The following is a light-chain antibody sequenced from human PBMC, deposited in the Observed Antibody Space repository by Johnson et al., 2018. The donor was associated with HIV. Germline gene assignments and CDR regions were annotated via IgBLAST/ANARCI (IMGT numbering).Light chain of an antibody. CDR3: ATWDTSLSTGGV. CDR2: KNN. J-gene: IGLJ1*01. CDR1: SSNVGSNS. Sequence: QSVLTQPPSVSAAPGQKVTISCSGSSSNVGSNSVSWYQLLPGSPPKLLVFKNNERPSGIPDRFSGSNSGTSATLDITGLQTGDEADYYCATWDTSLSTGGVFGTGTKVTVL. V-gene: IGLV1-51*02.